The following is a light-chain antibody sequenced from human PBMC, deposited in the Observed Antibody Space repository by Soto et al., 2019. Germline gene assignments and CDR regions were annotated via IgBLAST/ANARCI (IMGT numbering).Light chain of an antibody. CDR1: QSVSNNY. CDR3: QQYGSSGT. CDR2: GAT. J-gene: IGKJ1*01. Sequence: EIVLTQSPGTLSLSPGERATLSCRASQSVSNNYLAWYQQKPDQAPRLLIYGATNSATGIPDRFSGSGSVTDITLNISRLEPEDVAVYYCQQYGSSGTFGQGTKVEIK. V-gene: IGKV3-20*01.